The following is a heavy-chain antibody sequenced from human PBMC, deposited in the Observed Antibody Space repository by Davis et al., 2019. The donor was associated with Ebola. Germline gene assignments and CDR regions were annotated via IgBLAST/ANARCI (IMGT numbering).Heavy chain of an antibody. V-gene: IGHV1-46*01. CDR3: AVLEHTNFGGNYYYGLDV. J-gene: IGHJ6*02. CDR1: GYTFTSYY. CDR2: INPSGGST. Sequence: ASVKVSCKASGYTFTSYYMHWVRQAPGQGLEWMGIINPSGGSTSYAQKFQGRVTMTRDTSTSTVYMELSSLRSEDTAVYYCAVLEHTNFGGNYYYGLDVWGQGTTVTVSS. D-gene: IGHD2-21*01.